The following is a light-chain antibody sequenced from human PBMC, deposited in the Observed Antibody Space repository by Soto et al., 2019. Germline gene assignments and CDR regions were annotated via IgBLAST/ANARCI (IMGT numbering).Light chain of an antibody. Sequence: EIVMTQSPVTLSVSPGERATLSCRASQSVSIYLAWYQQKPGQAPRLLIYDASHRATGIPARFSGSGSGTDFTLTITSLQSEDFAVYFCQQYANWPPVIFGGGTKVDIK. J-gene: IGKJ4*01. V-gene: IGKV3D-15*01. CDR1: QSVSIY. CDR3: QQYANWPPVI. CDR2: DAS.